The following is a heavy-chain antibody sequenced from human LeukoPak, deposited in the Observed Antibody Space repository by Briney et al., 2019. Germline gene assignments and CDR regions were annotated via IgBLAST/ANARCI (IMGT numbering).Heavy chain of an antibody. V-gene: IGHV4-59*01. J-gene: IGHJ4*02. CDR3: ARKRGLSIDY. CDR2: IYYSGSP. Sequence: SETLSLTCTVSGGSISSYYWSWIRQPPGKGLEWIGYIYYSGSPNYNPSLKSRVTISADTSKNQFSLKLSSVTAADTAVYYCARKRGLSIDYGDQGTLVTVSS. CDR1: GGSISSYY. D-gene: IGHD3-16*02.